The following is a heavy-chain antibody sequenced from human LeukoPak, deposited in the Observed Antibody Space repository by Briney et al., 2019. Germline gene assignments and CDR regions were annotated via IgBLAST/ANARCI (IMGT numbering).Heavy chain of an antibody. Sequence: GGSLRLSCAGSGFTFSNYAMTWVRQAPGKGLEWVSSISGNSDRTYYADSVKGRFTISRDNSKNTVTLQMNSLRAEDTAVYYCARDSCSGGSCYLDYWGQGTLVTVSS. CDR2: ISGNSDRT. J-gene: IGHJ4*02. CDR1: GFTFSNYA. CDR3: ARDSCSGGSCYLDY. D-gene: IGHD2-15*01. V-gene: IGHV3-23*01.